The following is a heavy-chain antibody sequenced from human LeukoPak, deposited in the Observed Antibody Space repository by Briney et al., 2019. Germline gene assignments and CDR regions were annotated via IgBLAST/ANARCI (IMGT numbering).Heavy chain of an antibody. CDR3: ARGLVRGVISMGY. Sequence: PSETLSLTCTVSGGSISSYYWSWIRQPPGKGLEWIGYIYYSGSTNYNPSLKSRVTISVDTSKNQFSLKLSSVTAADTAVYYCARGLVRGVISMGYWGQGTLVTVSS. V-gene: IGHV4-59*01. CDR2: IYYSGST. J-gene: IGHJ4*02. CDR1: GGSISSYY. D-gene: IGHD3-10*01.